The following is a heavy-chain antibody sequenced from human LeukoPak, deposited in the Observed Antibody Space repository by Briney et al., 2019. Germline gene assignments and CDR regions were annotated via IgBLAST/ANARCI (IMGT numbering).Heavy chain of an antibody. J-gene: IGHJ4*02. CDR3: ARERSGIAVAGSD. V-gene: IGHV1-69*04. CDR1: GGTFSSYA. Sequence: ASVKVSCKASGGTFSSYAISWVRQAPGQGLEGMGRIIPILGIANYAQKFQGRVTITADKSTSTAYMELSSLRSEDTAVYYCARERSGIAVAGSDWGQGTLVTVSS. CDR2: IIPILGIA. D-gene: IGHD6-13*01.